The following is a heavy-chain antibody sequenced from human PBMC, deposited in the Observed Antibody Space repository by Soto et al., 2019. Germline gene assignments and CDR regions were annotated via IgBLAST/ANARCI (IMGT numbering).Heavy chain of an antibody. V-gene: IGHV1-69*01. CDR1: GGTFSSYA. CDR3: ASRRLLDDFWSGYYYYYGMDV. D-gene: IGHD3-3*01. CDR2: IIPIFGTA. J-gene: IGHJ6*02. Sequence: QVQLVQSGAEVKKPGSSVKVSCKASGGTFSSYAISWVRQAPGQGLEWMGGIIPIFGTANYAQKFQGRVTITADESTSTDDMELSSLRSEDTAVYYCASRRLLDDFWSGYYYYYGMDVWGQGTTVTVSS.